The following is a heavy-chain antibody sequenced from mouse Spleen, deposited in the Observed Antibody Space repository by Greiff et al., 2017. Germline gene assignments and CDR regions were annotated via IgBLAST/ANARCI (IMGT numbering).Heavy chain of an antibody. CDR1: GYTFTSYG. Sequence: VKVVESGAELARPGASVKLSCKASGYTFTSYGISWVKQRTGQGLEWIGEIYPRSGNTYYNEKFKGKATLTADKSSSTAYMELRSLTSEDSAVYFCARYYGSSYAMDYWGQGTSVTVSS. CDR3: ARYYGSSYAMDY. J-gene: IGHJ4*01. V-gene: IGHV1-81*01. D-gene: IGHD1-1*01. CDR2: IYPRSGNT.